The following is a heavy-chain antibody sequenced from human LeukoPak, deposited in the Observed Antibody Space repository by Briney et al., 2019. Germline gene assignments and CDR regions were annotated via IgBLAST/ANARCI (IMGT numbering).Heavy chain of an antibody. V-gene: IGHV4-39*07. J-gene: IGHJ6*03. CDR3: ARGFSSSWTVRYYYYMDV. Sequence: SETLSLTCTVSGDSISSSRYYWGWIRQPPGKGLEWIGNIYYSGTTYYHASLKRRLAMSVDTSKNQFSLNLSSVTAADTAVYYCARGFSSSWTVRYYYYMDVWGKGTTVTVSS. D-gene: IGHD6-13*01. CDR2: IYYSGTT. CDR1: GDSISSSRYY.